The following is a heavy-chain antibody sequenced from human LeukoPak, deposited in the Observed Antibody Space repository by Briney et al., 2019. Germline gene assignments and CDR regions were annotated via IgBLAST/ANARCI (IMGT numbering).Heavy chain of an antibody. V-gene: IGHV1-2*02. CDR2: INPNSGGT. CDR1: GYTFTGYY. Sequence: GASVTVSCKASGYTFTGYYMHWARQAPGQGLEWMGWINPNSGGTNYAQKFQGRVTMTRDTSISTAYMELSRLRSDDTAVYYCARVTVAATRVYYFDYWGQGTLVTVSS. D-gene: IGHD2-15*01. CDR3: ARVTVAATRVYYFDY. J-gene: IGHJ4*02.